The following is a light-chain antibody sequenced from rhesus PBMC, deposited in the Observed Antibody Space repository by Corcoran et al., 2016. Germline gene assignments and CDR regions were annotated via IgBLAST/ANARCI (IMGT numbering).Light chain of an antibody. Sequence: EIVLTQSPATLSLSPGERATLSCRASQSVSSNLAWYQQQPGRAPGLLIYDTSNGATGIPDRFSGSGSGTDFTLTISSREPADVGVYYCPQYSNWPRSFGRGTKVEIK. CDR1: QSVSSN. CDR2: DTS. V-gene: IGKV3-35*01. CDR3: PQYSNWPRS. J-gene: IGKJ2*01.